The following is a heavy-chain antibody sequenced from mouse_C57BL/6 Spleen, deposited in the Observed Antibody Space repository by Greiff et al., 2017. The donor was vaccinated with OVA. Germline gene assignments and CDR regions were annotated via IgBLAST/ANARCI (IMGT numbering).Heavy chain of an antibody. D-gene: IGHD1-1*01. J-gene: IGHJ1*03. V-gene: IGHV1-82*01. Sequence: LEESGPELVKPGASVKISCKASGYAFSSSWMNWVKQRPGKGLEWIGRIYPGDGDTNYNGKFKGKATLTADKSSSTAYMQLSSLTSEDSAVYFCATTVVATDWYFDVWGTGTTVTVSS. CDR1: GYAFSSSW. CDR3: ATTVVATDWYFDV. CDR2: IYPGDGDT.